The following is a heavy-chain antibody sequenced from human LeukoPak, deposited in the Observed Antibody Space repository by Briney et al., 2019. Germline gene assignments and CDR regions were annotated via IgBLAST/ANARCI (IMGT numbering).Heavy chain of an antibody. CDR2: INAGNGNT. D-gene: IGHD3-10*01. CDR1: GYTFTSYA. CDR3: ARSLWFGERRGYYFDY. J-gene: IGHJ4*02. Sequence: ASVKVSCKASGYTFTSYAMHWVRPAPGQRLEWMGWINAGNGNTKYSQKFQGRVTITRDTSASTAYMDLSSLRSEDTAVYYCARSLWFGERRGYYFDYWGQGTLVTVSS. V-gene: IGHV1-3*01.